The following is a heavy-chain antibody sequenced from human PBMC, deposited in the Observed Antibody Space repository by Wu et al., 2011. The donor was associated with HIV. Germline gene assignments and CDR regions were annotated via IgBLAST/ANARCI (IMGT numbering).Heavy chain of an antibody. CDR2: FDPEDRET. CDR3: SRRGSQQLFYFQFDV. J-gene: IGHJ6*02. V-gene: IGHV1-24*01. Sequence: QVQLVQSGAEVKKPGASVKVSCKVSGYTLTELSMHWVRQAPGKGLEWMGGFDPEDRETFYAQRLQGRVTMTADTSTDTAYLELTNLSSDDAAVYFCSRRGSQQLFYFQFDVWGQGTTVTVSS. CDR1: GYTLTELS. D-gene: IGHD3-16*01.